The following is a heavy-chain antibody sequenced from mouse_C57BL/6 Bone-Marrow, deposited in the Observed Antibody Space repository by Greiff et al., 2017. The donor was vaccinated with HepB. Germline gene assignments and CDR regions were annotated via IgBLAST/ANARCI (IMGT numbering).Heavy chain of an antibody. CDR2: ISSGGSYT. J-gene: IGHJ1*03. CDR1: GFTFSSYG. Sequence: EVNVVESGGDLVKPGGSLKLSCAASGFTFSSYGMSWVRQTPDKRLEWVATISSGGSYTYYPDSVKGRFTISRDNAKNTLYLQMSSLKSEDTAMYYCARHLDFDVWGTGTTVTVSS. CDR3: ARHLDFDV. V-gene: IGHV5-6*01.